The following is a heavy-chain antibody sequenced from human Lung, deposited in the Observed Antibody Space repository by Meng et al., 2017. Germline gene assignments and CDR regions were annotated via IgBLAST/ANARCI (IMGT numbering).Heavy chain of an antibody. D-gene: IGHD3-22*01. CDR1: GYTFTTYA. J-gene: IGHJ4*02. CDR2: INTDTRNP. V-gene: IGHV7-4-1*02. CDR3: ARGDLGMSGYYYTVH. Sequence: QVQLVQSGSELKKPGDSVKSSCKASGYTFTTYAMNWVRQAPGQGLEWMGWINTDTRNPTYAQGFTGRFVFSLDTSVSTAYLQISSLMAEDTAIYYCARGDLGMSGYYYTVHWGQGTLVTVSS.